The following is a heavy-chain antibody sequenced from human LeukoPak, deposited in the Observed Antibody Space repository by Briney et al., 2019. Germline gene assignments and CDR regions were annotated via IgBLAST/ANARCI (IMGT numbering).Heavy chain of an antibody. CDR1: GFSFSSYA. CDR3: AKLLRAGRILTISLES. CDR2: ISATGGST. J-gene: IGHJ4*02. Sequence: QSGGSLRLSCAGSGFSFSSYAMHWVRRAPGKGLEWISAISATGGSTHYADSVKGRFTTSRDNPKNTLYLQLNSLGVEDTAIYYCAKLLRAGRILTISLESWGQGTLVTVSS. D-gene: IGHD2/OR15-2a*01. V-gene: IGHV3-23*01.